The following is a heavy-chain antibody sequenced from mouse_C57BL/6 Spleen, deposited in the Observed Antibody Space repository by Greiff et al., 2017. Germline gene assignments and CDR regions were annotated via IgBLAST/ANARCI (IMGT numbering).Heavy chain of an antibody. CDR1: GYTFTSHW. J-gene: IGHJ3*01. CDR2: INPSNGGT. Sequence: QVQLKQPGTELVKPGASVKLSCKASGYTFTSHWMHWVKQRPGQGLEWIGNINPSNGGTNYNEKFKSKATLTVDKSSSTAYMQLSSLTSEDSAVYYCARKGAQAGAWFAYWGQGTLVTVSA. D-gene: IGHD3-2*02. CDR3: ARKGAQAGAWFAY. V-gene: IGHV1-53*01.